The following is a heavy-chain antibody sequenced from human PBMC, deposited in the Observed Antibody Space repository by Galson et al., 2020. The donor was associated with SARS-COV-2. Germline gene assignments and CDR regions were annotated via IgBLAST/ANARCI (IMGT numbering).Heavy chain of an antibody. CDR1: GFTFSSYA. V-gene: IGHV3-23*03. Sequence: GGSLRIYWAASGFTFSSYAMSWVRQAPGKGLEWVPVIYSGGGTYYADSVKGRFTISRDNSKNTLYLQMNSLRVDDTAMYYCAKVSIMVRGGISQYYFDYWGQGALVTVSS. CDR2: IYSGGGT. J-gene: IGHJ4*02. CDR3: AKVSIMVRGGISQYYFDY. D-gene: IGHD3-10*01.